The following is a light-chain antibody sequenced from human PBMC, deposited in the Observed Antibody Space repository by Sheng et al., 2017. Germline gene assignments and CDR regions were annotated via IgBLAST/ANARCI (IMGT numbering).Light chain of an antibody. Sequence: EIVMTQSPATLSVSPGERATLSCRASQSVSRYLAWYQQKAGQAPRLLIYGASTRATGIPARFSAWGSGTDFTLIINRLEPEDFAVYYCQQYSTSPWTFGQGTKVEI. V-gene: IGKV3-15*01. CDR3: QQYSTSPWT. J-gene: IGKJ1*01. CDR1: QSVSRY. CDR2: GAS.